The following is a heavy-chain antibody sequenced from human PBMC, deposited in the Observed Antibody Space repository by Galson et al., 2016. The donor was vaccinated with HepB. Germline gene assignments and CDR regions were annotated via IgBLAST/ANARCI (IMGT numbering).Heavy chain of an antibody. D-gene: IGHD2-2*02. CDR1: GFTFGNYW. CDR3: VRGMSYTLY. J-gene: IGHJ4*02. Sequence: LRLSCAASGFTFGNYWMTWVRQTPGKGLEWVGNIREDGSEKNYADSVKGRFTISRDNARNSLYLQLSSLRVDDSALYYCVRGMSYTLYWGQGTLVTVSS. CDR2: IREDGSEK. V-gene: IGHV3-7*03.